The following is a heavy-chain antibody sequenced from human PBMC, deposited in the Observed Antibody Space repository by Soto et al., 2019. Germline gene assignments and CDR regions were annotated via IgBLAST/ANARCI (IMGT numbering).Heavy chain of an antibody. J-gene: IGHJ5*02. D-gene: IGHD1-7*01. V-gene: IGHV4-59*01. CDR3: ARGSANWNYNNWFDP. Sequence: LTCTVSRGSINGFYWSWIRQTPGKGLEWIGYISDSGNTNYNPSLKSRVSISVDTSKTQFSLNLTSVTAADTAVYYCARGSANWNYNNWFDPWGQGTLVTVSS. CDR1: RGSINGFY. CDR2: ISDSGNT.